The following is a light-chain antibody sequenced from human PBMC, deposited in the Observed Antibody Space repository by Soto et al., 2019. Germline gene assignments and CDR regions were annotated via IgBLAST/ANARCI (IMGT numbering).Light chain of an antibody. J-gene: IGLJ3*02. CDR2: RNN. CDR1: SSNIGSHY. CDR3: AAWDDSLSGPGV. V-gene: IGLV1-47*01. Sequence: QSVLTQPPSASGTPGQRVTISCYGSSSNIGSHYVSWYQQLPGTAPKLLIYRNNQRPSGVPDRFSGSKSGTSASLAISGLRSEDEADYYCAAWDDSLSGPGVFGGGTKVTVL.